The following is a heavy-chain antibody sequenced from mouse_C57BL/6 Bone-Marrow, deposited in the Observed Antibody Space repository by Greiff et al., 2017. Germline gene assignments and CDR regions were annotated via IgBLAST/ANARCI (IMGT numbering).Heavy chain of an antibody. J-gene: IGHJ2*01. V-gene: IGHV1-53*01. D-gene: IGHD1-1*01. Sequence: VQLQQSGTELVKPGASVKLSCKASGYTFTSYWMHWVKQRPGQGLEWIGNINPSNGGTNYNEKFKGKATLTVAKSSSTASMQLRRLTSEDSAVFNSASKGSSYAYFDYWGQGTTLTVSS. CDR3: ASKGSSYAYFDY. CDR2: INPSNGGT. CDR1: GYTFTSYW.